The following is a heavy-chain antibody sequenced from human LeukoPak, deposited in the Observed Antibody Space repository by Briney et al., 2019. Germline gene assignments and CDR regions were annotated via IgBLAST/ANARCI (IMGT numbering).Heavy chain of an antibody. CDR2: IYSGGTT. Sequence: PGGSLRLSCVASEFTFSSNYMSWVRQAPGKGLEWVSLIYSGGTTYYADSVKGRFTISRDNSKNTLYLQMNSLRAEDTAVYCCARVGRSCTGGSCYPNWLDPWGQGTLVTVSS. CDR1: EFTFSSNY. J-gene: IGHJ5*02. CDR3: ARVGRSCTGGSCYPNWLDP. V-gene: IGHV3-53*01. D-gene: IGHD2-15*01.